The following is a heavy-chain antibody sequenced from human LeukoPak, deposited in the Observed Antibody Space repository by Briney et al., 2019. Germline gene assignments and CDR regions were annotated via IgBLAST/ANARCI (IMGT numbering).Heavy chain of an antibody. Sequence: ASVKVSCKASGGTFSSYAINWVRQAPGQGLEWMGGIIPIFATANYAQKFQGRVTITADESTSTAYMELSSLRSEDTAVYYCARTYYYDSSGYYYFDYWGQGTLVTVSS. CDR1: GGTFSSYA. V-gene: IGHV1-69*13. CDR3: ARTYYYDSSGYYYFDY. J-gene: IGHJ4*02. D-gene: IGHD3-22*01. CDR2: IIPIFATA.